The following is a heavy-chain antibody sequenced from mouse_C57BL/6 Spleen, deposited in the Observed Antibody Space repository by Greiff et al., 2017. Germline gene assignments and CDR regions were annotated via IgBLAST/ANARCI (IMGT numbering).Heavy chain of an antibody. CDR2: IDPNSGGT. J-gene: IGHJ4*01. CDR3: ARKRRDYYYAMDY. Sequence: GAELVKPGASVKLSCKASGYTFTSYWMHWVKQRPGRGLEWIGRIDPNSGGTKYNEKFKSQATLTVDKPSSPAYMQLSSLTSEDSAFYYCARKRRDYYYAMDYWGQGTSVTVSS. D-gene: IGHD2-12*01. V-gene: IGHV1-72*01. CDR1: GYTFTSYW.